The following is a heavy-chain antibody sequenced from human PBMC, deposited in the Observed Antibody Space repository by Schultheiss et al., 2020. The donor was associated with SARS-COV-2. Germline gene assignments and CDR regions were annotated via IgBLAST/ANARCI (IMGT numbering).Heavy chain of an antibody. CDR1: GGSISSSSSY. CDR2: MYYSGNT. Sequence: SETLSLTCSVSGGSISSSSSYWGWIRQPPGKGLEWIGSMYYSGNTYYNPSLKSRVTISVDTSKNQFSLKLSSVTAADTAVYYCARIAAAGTLDYWGQGTLVTVSS. CDR3: ARIAAAGTLDY. V-gene: IGHV4-39*01. D-gene: IGHD6-13*01. J-gene: IGHJ4*02.